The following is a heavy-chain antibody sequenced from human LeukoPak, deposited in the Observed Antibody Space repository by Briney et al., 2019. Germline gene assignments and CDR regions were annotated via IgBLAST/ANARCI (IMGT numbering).Heavy chain of an antibody. V-gene: IGHV3-23*01. CDR1: GFTFSSYA. Sequence: GSLRLSCAASGFTFSSYAMSWVRQAPGKGLEWVSAISGSGGSTYYADSVKGRFTISRDNSKNTLYLQMNSLRAEDTAVYYCAKSARGGYCTNGVCYSYYWGQGTLVTVSS. CDR3: AKSARGGYCTNGVCYSYY. J-gene: IGHJ4*02. D-gene: IGHD2-8*01. CDR2: ISGSGGST.